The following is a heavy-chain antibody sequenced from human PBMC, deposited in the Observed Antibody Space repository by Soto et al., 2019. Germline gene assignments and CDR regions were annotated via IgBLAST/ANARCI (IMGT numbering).Heavy chain of an antibody. J-gene: IGHJ4*02. CDR3: ARDPVTAD. Sequence: EVQLVESGGDLVQPGGSLRLSCATSGFTLNDYYIIWFRQVRGKGLEWVGNIKGDGSDPHYVDSVKGRFTISRDNAENLIYLQMNHLRVEDTAMYYCARDPVTADWGQGTPVTVSS. V-gene: IGHV3-7*03. CDR1: GFTLNDYY. CDR2: IKGDGSDP.